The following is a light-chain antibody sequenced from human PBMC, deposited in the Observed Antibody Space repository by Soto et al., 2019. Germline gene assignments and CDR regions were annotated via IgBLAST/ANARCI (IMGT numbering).Light chain of an antibody. J-gene: IGLJ2*01. V-gene: IGLV2-14*01. CDR3: SSYTSRSTLVV. CDR1: SSDVGGYSF. Sequence: QSALTQPASVSGSPGQSITISCTGTSSDVGGYSFVSWYQQHPGKAPKLMIYDVSNRPSGVSNRFSGSKSVNTASLTISGLQAEDESDYYCSSYTSRSTLVVFGGGTKLTVL. CDR2: DVS.